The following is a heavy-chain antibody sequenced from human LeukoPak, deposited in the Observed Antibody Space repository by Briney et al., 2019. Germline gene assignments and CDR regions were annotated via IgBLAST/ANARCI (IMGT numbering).Heavy chain of an antibody. V-gene: IGHV3-7*01. CDR1: GFTFSRYW. D-gene: IGHD3-10*01. Sequence: PGGSLRLSCAVSGFTFSRYWMSWVRQAPGKGLEWVANINPDGSEKYYVDSVKGRFTISRDNAKNSLYLQMNSLRAEDTAVYYCAKYRGVDDAFDIWGQGTMVTVSS. CDR2: INPDGSEK. J-gene: IGHJ3*02. CDR3: AKYRGVDDAFDI.